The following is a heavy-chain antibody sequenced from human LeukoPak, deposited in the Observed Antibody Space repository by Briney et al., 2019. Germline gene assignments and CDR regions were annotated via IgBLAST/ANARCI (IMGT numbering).Heavy chain of an antibody. D-gene: IGHD6-6*01. CDR3: ARDWEYSSSSVY. J-gene: IGHJ4*02. Sequence: PGGSLRLSCAASGFTFSSYSMNWVRQAPGKGLEWVSSISSNSAHMYYADSVKGRFTISRDNAKNSLYLQMNSLRAEDTAVYYCARDWEYSSSSVYWGQGTLVTVSS. CDR2: ISSNSAHM. V-gene: IGHV3-21*04. CDR1: GFTFSSYS.